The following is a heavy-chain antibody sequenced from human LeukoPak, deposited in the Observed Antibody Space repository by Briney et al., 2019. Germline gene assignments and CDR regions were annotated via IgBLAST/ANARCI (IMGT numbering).Heavy chain of an antibody. Sequence: PGGSLRLSCAASGFTFTDAWMSWLRQAPGKGLEWVGRIRSETDGGTADYAAPVKGRFSISRDDSKLMVYLQMNSLKTDDTAVYYCASYNSRNAFNFWGQGTLVTVSS. CDR3: ASYNSRNAFNF. J-gene: IGHJ3*01. CDR1: GFTFTDAW. D-gene: IGHD1-20*01. CDR2: IRSETDGGTA. V-gene: IGHV3-15*01.